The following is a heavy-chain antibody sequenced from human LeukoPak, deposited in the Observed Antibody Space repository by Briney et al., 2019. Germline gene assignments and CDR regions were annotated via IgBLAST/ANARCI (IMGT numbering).Heavy chain of an antibody. Sequence: ASVKVSCKAFGYTFTDYFMHWVRQAPGQGREWMGWINPNSGGTNYAQRFQGRVTMTRDTSTSTVYMELSRLTSDDTAVYYCARGDGSGRYCIEYWGQGTLVAVAS. J-gene: IGHJ4*02. CDR3: ARGDGSGRYCIEY. CDR1: GYTFTDYF. CDR2: INPNSGGT. D-gene: IGHD3-10*01. V-gene: IGHV1-2*02.